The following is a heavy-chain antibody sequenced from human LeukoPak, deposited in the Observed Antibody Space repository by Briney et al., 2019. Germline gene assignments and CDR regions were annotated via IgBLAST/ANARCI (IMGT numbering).Heavy chain of an antibody. CDR1: GESFTAYS. CDR2: INHSGST. CDR3: TRERSTPGINWFDP. Sequence: SETLSLTCAVYGESFTAYSWNWIRQSPGKGLEWIGEINHSGSTNYNPSLKSRVTISVDTSKNQTSKRQFSLKLNSVTAADTAVYYCTRERSTPGINWFDPWGQGTLVTVSS. D-gene: IGHD2-2*01. V-gene: IGHV4-34*01. J-gene: IGHJ5*02.